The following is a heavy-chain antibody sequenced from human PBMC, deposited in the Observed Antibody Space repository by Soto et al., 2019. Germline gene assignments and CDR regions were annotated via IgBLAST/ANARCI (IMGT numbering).Heavy chain of an antibody. CDR2: IYPDDSDV. V-gene: IGHV5-51*01. Sequence: PGESLKISCQGSQDIFTSNWIGWLRQMPGKGLEWMGVIYPDDSDVKYNPSFQGQVTISVDKSISTAYLQWSRLRDSDTAMYFCARHGVSFGPFDYWGRGTPVTVSS. CDR3: ARHGVSFGPFDY. D-gene: IGHD3-3*01. CDR1: QDIFTSNW. J-gene: IGHJ4*02.